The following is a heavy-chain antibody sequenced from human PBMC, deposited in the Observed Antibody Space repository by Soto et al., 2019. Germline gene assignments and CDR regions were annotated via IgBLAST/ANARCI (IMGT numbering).Heavy chain of an antibody. CDR2: ITSNSVTM. D-gene: IGHD2-2*01. J-gene: IGHJ4*02. Sequence: GGSLRLSCAASGFTFSTHSMNWVRQAPGKGLEWISYITSNSVTMYADSVKGRFTISRDNAKNSLYMQMNSLRVEDTAVYFCVGEVGFQLIYWGQGTLVTVSS. CDR3: VGEVGFQLIY. V-gene: IGHV3-48*01. CDR1: GFTFSTHS.